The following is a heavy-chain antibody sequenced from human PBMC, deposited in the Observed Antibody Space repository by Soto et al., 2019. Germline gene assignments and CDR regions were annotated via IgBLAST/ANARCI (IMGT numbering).Heavy chain of an antibody. Sequence: QVQLVQSGAEVKKPGSSVKVSCKASGGTFSSYTISWVRQAPGQGLEWMGRIIPILGIANYAQKFQGRVTITADKSTSTAYMELSSLRSEDTAVYYCARDLGYCSGGSCQGSTASVWGQGTLVTVSS. CDR2: IIPILGIA. CDR3: ARDLGYCSGGSCQGSTASV. J-gene: IGHJ4*02. V-gene: IGHV1-69*08. CDR1: GGTFSSYT. D-gene: IGHD2-15*01.